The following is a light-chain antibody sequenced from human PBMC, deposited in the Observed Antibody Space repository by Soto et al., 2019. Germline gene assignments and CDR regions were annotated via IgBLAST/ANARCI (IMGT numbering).Light chain of an antibody. V-gene: IGKV3-20*01. CDR2: GAS. CDR1: QSLTNNY. Sequence: EIVLTQSPGTLSLSPGERATLSCRASQSLTNNYFAWYQQKPGRALRLLIDGASTRDSGIPARFSGSGSGTDFTLTISRLEPEDVAVYYCQQYEAVVTFGQGTKVEI. J-gene: IGKJ1*01. CDR3: QQYEAVVT.